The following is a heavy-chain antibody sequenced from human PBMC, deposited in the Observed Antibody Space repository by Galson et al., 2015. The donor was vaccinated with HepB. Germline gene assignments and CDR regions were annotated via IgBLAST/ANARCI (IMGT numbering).Heavy chain of an antibody. V-gene: IGHV3-15*07. D-gene: IGHD3-22*01. CDR3: TTYGGSGTYFYYYDSHALDV. Sequence: SLRLSCAASGFTFSGSAMHWVRQASGKGLEWVGRIKNKANGGTTDYAAPLQGRFTISRDHSKKTLFLQMNSLKTDDTAVYYCTTYGGSGTYFYYYDSHALDVWGQGTTVTVPS. J-gene: IGHJ6*02. CDR2: IKNKANGGTT. CDR1: GFTFSGSA.